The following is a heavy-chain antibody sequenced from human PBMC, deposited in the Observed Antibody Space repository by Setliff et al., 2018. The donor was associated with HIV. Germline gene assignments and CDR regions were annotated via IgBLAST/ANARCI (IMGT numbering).Heavy chain of an antibody. CDR1: GYTFTGYY. V-gene: IGHV1-2*02. D-gene: IGHD3-16*01. Sequence: GASVKVSCKASGYTFTGYYMHWVRQAPGQGLEWMGWINPNSGGTNYAQKFQGRVTMTGDTSISTAYMELSRLRSDDTAVYYCARVPDWGTINFDYWGQGTLVTV. J-gene: IGHJ4*02. CDR3: ARVPDWGTINFDY. CDR2: INPNSGGT.